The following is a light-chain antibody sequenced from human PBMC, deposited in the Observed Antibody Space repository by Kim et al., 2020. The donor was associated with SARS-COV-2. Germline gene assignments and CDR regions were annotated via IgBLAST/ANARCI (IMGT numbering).Light chain of an antibody. CDR1: QSIGGW. CDR2: DAS. Sequence: ASVGDRVTITCRASQSIGGWLAWYQQKPGKAPKLLIYDASSVESGVPSRFSGSGSGTEFTLTISSLQPDDSATYYCQHHSTYSITFGQGTRLEIK. V-gene: IGKV1-5*01. J-gene: IGKJ5*01. CDR3: QHHSTYSIT.